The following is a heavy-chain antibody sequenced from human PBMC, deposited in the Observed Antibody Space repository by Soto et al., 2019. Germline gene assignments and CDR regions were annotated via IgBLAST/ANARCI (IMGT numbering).Heavy chain of an antibody. CDR3: ARVHCGGDWRSGEWFYYYGMDV. CDR2: LNHWGGEP. J-gene: IGHJ6*02. Sequence: ASVQVSFKASVYRFVDYYILWVRQAPGQGLEGMGILNHWGGEPKYVQKFQGRVTMTMDTSPSTVYMAPRSLTSEDTAVYYCARVHCGGDWRSGEWFYYYGMDVWGQGTTVTVSS. D-gene: IGHD2-21*01. CDR1: VYRFVDYY. V-gene: IGHV1-46*01.